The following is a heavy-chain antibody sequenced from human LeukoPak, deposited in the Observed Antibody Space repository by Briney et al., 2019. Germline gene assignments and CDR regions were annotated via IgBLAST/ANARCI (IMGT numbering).Heavy chain of an antibody. CDR1: GGSISSYN. V-gene: IGHV4-59*08. D-gene: IGHD3-10*01. CDR2: IYNSGST. Sequence: SETLSLTCTVSGGSISSYNWCWIGQPPGKGLEWIGDIYNSGSTNYNPSLKSRVTISVDTSKNRFSLKLTSVTAADTAVYYCARHWLDSGTPDRFDYWGQGTLVTVSS. CDR3: ARHWLDSGTPDRFDY. J-gene: IGHJ4*02.